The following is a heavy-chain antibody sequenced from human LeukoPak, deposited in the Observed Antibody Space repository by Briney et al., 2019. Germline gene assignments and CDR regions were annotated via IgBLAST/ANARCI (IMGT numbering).Heavy chain of an antibody. Sequence: LVKVSCKASGGTFSSYAISWVRQAPGQGLEWMGGIIPIFGTANYAQKFQDRVTITADESTSTAYMELSSLRSEDTAVYYCAIPGYSGYDFRLWGQGTLVTVSS. J-gene: IGHJ4*02. CDR1: GGTFSSYA. D-gene: IGHD5-12*01. CDR2: IIPIFGTA. CDR3: AIPGYSGYDFRL. V-gene: IGHV1-69*13.